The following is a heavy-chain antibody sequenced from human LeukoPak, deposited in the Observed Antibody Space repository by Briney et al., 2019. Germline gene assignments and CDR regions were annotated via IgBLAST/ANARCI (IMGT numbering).Heavy chain of an antibody. D-gene: IGHD5-18*01. V-gene: IGHV3-33*01. CDR1: GFTFSRYA. J-gene: IGHJ4*02. Sequence: GRSLRLSCAASGFTFSRYAMHWVRQAPGKGMEGVAIVWYDGSNENYVDSVKGRFTISRDNAKNTLYLQMNSLGAEDTAVYFCARVDPAMGSLDYWGQGILVTVSS. CDR2: VWYDGSNE. CDR3: ARVDPAMGSLDY.